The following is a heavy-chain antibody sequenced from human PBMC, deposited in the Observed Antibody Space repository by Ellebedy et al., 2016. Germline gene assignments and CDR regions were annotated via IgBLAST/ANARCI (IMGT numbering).Heavy chain of an antibody. CDR2: IIPILGIA. D-gene: IGHD3-9*01. CDR3: ARSMFNYDILTGYGHDY. CDR1: GGTFSSYA. V-gene: IGHV1-69*04. J-gene: IGHJ4*02. Sequence: ASVKVSCKASGGTFSSYAISWVRQAPGQGLEWMGRIIPILGIANYAQKFQGRVTITADKSTSTAYMELSSLRSEDTAVYYCARSMFNYDILTGYGHDYWGQGTLVTVSS.